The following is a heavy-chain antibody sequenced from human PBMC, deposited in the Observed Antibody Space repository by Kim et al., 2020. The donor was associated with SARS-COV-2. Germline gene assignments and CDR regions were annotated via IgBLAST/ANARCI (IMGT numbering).Heavy chain of an antibody. D-gene: IGHD3-10*01. CDR2: INHSGST. Sequence: SETLSLTCTVYGGSFSDYFWNWIRQPPGKGLEWIGEINHSGSTNYNPSLKSRVTISIDTSKNQFSLKLSSVTAADTAVYYCARGRFEGYYGSGSYYNWFDPWGQGTLVTVSS. J-gene: IGHJ5*02. V-gene: IGHV4-34*01. CDR1: GGSFSDYF. CDR3: ARGRFEGYYGSGSYYNWFDP.